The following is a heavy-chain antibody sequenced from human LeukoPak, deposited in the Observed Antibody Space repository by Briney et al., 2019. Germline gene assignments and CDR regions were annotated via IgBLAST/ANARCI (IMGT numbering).Heavy chain of an antibody. D-gene: IGHD4-11*01. J-gene: IGHJ5*01. CDR2: ISSDSRAI. V-gene: IGHV3-48*01. CDR1: GFSFSLYN. CDR3: ARIVRYGNFDS. Sequence: GGSLRLSCAASGFSFSLYNMYWVRQAPGKGLEWISYISSDSRAISYADSVKGRLITSRDNVKNSLFLQMYSLGAEDTAVYFCARIVRYGNFDSWGRGVLVTVSS.